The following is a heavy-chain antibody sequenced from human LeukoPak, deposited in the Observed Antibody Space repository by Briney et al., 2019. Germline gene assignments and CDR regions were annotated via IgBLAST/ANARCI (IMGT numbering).Heavy chain of an antibody. CDR2: ISGSGGST. J-gene: IGHJ3*02. V-gene: IGHV3-23*01. CDR1: GFTFSSYV. D-gene: IGHD2-15*01. Sequence: GGSLRLSCAAPGFTFSSYVMSWVRQARGKGLEWVSAISGSGGSTYYADSVKGQFTISSDHTKNTVSLQMNSLRAEETDVYCSAKGEGYCSGGSCGAFDIWGQGTMVTVSS. CDR3: AKGEGYCSGGSCGAFDI.